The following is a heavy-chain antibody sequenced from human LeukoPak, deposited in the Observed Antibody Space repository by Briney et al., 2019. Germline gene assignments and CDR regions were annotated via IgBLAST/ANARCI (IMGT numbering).Heavy chain of an antibody. CDR3: ARGGVYDFWSGHDFYGMDV. J-gene: IGHJ6*02. CDR2: INPLRGIT. Sequence: ASVKVSCKASGYTFTDYYVHWVRQAPGLGLEWMGIINPLRGITIYAQKFQGRVTMTRNTSISTAYMELSSLRSEDTAVYYCARGGVYDFWSGHDFYGMDVWGQGTTVTVSS. CDR1: GYTFTDYY. D-gene: IGHD3-3*01. V-gene: IGHV1-46*01.